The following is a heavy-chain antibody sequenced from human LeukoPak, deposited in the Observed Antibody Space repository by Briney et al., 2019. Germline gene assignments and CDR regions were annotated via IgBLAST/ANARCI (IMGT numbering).Heavy chain of an antibody. CDR3: ARDPLSSGGSCYDY. J-gene: IGHJ4*02. D-gene: IGHD2-15*01. CDR1: GYTFTGYY. Sequence: EASVKVSCKASGYTFTGYYMHWVRQAPGQGLERRGWINPNSGGTNYAQKFQGRVTMTRDTSISTAYMELSRLRSDDTAVYYCARDPLSSGGSCYDYWGQGTLVTVSS. CDR2: INPNSGGT. V-gene: IGHV1-2*02.